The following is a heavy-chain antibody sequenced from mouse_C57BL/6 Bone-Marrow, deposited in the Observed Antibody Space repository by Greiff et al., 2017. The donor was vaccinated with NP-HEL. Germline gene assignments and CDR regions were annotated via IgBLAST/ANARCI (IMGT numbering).Heavy chain of an antibody. CDR2: IFPGSGST. CDR3: ARTVLLFDY. D-gene: IGHD1-1*01. Sequence: QVQLKQSGPELVKPGASVKISCKASGYTFTDYYINWVKQRPGQGLEWIGWIFPGSGSTYYNEKFKGKATLTVDKSSRTAYMLLSSLTSEDSAVYFCARTVLLFDYWGQGTTLTVSS. J-gene: IGHJ2*01. V-gene: IGHV1-75*01. CDR1: GYTFTDYY.